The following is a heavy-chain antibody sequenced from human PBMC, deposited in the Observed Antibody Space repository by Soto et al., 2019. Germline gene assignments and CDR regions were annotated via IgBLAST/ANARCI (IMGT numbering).Heavy chain of an antibody. CDR1: GFTFDDYA. Sequence: PLVESGGGLVQPGRSLRLSCEGSGFTFDDYAMEWVRQAPGKGLEWVSGISWNSGNIEYADSVKGRFTISRDNAKNSLYLQMNSLRAEDTALYFCTRGTIAAFDIWGQGTMVTVSS. CDR2: ISWNSGNI. J-gene: IGHJ3*02. CDR3: TRGTIAAFDI. D-gene: IGHD6-13*01. V-gene: IGHV3-9*01.